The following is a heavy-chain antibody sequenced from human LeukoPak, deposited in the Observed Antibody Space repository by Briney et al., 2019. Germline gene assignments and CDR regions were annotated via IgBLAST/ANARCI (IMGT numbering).Heavy chain of an antibody. J-gene: IGHJ4*02. CDR2: IYYSGST. D-gene: IGHD4-17*01. CDR3: ARLPDYGDPSHFDY. Sequence: SETLSLTCTVSGGSMSGFYWSWIRQPPGKGLEWIGNIYYSGSTDYNPSLKSRVTISVDTSKNQFSLKLSSVTAADTAVYYCARLPDYGDPSHFDYWGQGTLVTVSS. V-gene: IGHV4-59*08. CDR1: GGSMSGFY.